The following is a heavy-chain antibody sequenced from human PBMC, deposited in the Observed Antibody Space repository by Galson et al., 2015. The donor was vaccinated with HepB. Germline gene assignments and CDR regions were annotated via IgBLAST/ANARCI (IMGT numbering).Heavy chain of an antibody. Sequence: SLRLSCAASGFTFSNAWMSWVRQAPGKGLEWVGRIKSKTDGGTTDYAAPVKGRFTISRDDSKNTLYLQMNSLKTEDTAVYYCTTGQGVVTAIKWGQGTLVTVSS. CDR3: TTGQGVVTAIK. V-gene: IGHV3-15*01. J-gene: IGHJ4*02. D-gene: IGHD2-21*02. CDR2: IKSKTDGGTT. CDR1: GFTFSNAW.